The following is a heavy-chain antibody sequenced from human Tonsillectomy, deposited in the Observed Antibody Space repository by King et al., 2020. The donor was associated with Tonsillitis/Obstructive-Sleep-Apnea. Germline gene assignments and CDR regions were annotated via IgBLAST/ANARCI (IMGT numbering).Heavy chain of an antibody. Sequence: VQLVESGGGVVQPGRSLRLSCSASGFTFSIYGMRCVRQAPGKGLVWVAVISYDGSNQYYSYSGKVGFTISRDNSKHTLYLQMNSLRAEATDVYYCAKGTWFGELFSGFDYWGQGTLVTVSS. CDR1: GFTFSIYG. D-gene: IGHD3-10*01. J-gene: IGHJ4*02. CDR3: AKGTWFGELFSGFDY. CDR2: ISYDGSNQ. V-gene: IGHV3-30*18.